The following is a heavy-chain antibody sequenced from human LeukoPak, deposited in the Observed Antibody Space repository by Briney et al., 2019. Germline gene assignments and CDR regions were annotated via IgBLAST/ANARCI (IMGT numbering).Heavy chain of an antibody. CDR3: ATDLMVPAAGAFDV. J-gene: IGHJ3*01. CDR2: IDPEDGET. D-gene: IGHD2-2*01. Sequence: ASVKVSCKASGYTFTNYYMHWVQQAPGKGLQWMGRIDPEDGETMYAEKFQGRITMTADTSTATTYLELGGLRSEDTAVYYCATDLMVPAAGAFDVWGHGTTVSVSS. CDR1: GYTFTNYY. V-gene: IGHV1-69-2*01.